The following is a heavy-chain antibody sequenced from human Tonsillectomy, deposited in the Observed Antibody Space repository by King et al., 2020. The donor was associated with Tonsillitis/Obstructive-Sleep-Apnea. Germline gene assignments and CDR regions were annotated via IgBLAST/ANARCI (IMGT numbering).Heavy chain of an antibody. CDR3: ARSAPIDHSTYNKNFIDY. CDR1: GYSFSNYS. V-gene: IGHV1-46*01. Sequence: QLVQSGAEVKKSGASVKVFCKASGYSFSNYSINWVRQAPGQGLEWMGVINCNGGGTSYAQKFQGRVTMTRDTSTSTVYMELSSLRTDDTAIYYCARSAPIDHSTYNKNFIDYWGLGTLVTVAA. CDR2: INCNGGGT. J-gene: IGHJ4*02. D-gene: IGHD2/OR15-2a*01.